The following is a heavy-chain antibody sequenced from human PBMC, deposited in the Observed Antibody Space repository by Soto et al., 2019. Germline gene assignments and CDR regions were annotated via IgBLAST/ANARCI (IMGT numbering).Heavy chain of an antibody. CDR3: ARGGGVGVAGSAAFDM. D-gene: IGHD3-3*01. V-gene: IGHV1-2*02. CDR2: INPATGAA. Sequence: QLHLVQSGAVVKKPGASVTVSCSASGYPVTAYYMHWVRQAPGRGLEWMGGINPATGAAKYTQTFQGRVTMTRDTSTSKVFMELSGLTSADTAVFYCARGGGVGVAGSAAFDMWGQGTLVTVSS. J-gene: IGHJ3*02. CDR1: GYPVTAYY.